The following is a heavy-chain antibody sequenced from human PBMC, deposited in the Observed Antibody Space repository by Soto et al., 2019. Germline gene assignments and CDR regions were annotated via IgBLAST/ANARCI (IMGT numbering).Heavy chain of an antibody. CDR1: GGSISSGGYY. CDR3: AREEGGGYDHRWFDP. D-gene: IGHD5-12*01. V-gene: IGHV4-31*03. J-gene: IGHJ5*02. CDR2: IYYSGST. Sequence: SETLSLTCTVSGGSISSGGYYWSWIRQHPGKGLEWIGYIYYSGSTYYNPSLKSRVTISIDTSKNQFSLKLSSVTAADTAVYYCAREEGGGYDHRWFDPWGQGTLVTVSS.